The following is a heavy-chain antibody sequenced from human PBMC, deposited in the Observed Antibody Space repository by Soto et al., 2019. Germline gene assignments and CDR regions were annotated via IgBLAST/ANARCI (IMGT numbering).Heavy chain of an antibody. CDR2: IIPILGIA. CDR1: GYTFTVYY. D-gene: IGHD2-2*01. J-gene: IGHJ5*02. V-gene: IGHV1-69*04. CDR3: ARDARTEYQLLEFDP. Sequence: GASVKVSCTASGYTFTVYYMHWVRQAPGQGLEWMGRIIPILGIANYAQKFQGRVTITADKSTSTAYMELSSLRSEDTAVYYCARDARTEYQLLEFDPWGQGTLVTVSS.